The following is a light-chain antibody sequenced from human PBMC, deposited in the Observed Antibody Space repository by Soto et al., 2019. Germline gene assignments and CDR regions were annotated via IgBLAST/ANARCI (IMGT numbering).Light chain of an antibody. Sequence: DIQMTQSPSSLSASVGDRVTITCQASRDISNYLNWYQQKPGNANNLLIYDASSLQSGVPSRFSGSGSGTDFTFSISSLQPEDFATYFCQQYVDLPFTFGPG. CDR3: QQYVDLPFT. CDR2: DAS. CDR1: RDISNY. J-gene: IGKJ3*01. V-gene: IGKV1-33*01.